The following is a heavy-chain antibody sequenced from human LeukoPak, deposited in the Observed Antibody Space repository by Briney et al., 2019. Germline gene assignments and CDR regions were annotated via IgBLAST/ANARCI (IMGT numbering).Heavy chain of an antibody. V-gene: IGHV3-23*01. CDR2: ISGSGSST. Sequence: GGSLRLSCAASGFTFSSYAMSWVRQAPGKGLEWVSAISGSGSSTYYADSVKGRFTVSGDNSKNTLYLQMNSLRAEDTAVYYCAKDLNQASWTFDYWGQGTLVTVSS. CDR1: GFTFSSYA. D-gene: IGHD1-14*01. J-gene: IGHJ4*02. CDR3: AKDLNQASWTFDY.